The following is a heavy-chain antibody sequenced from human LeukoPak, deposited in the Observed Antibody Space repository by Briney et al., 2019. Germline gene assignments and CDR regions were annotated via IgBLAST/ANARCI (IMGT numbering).Heavy chain of an antibody. V-gene: IGHV4-59*08. D-gene: IGHD3-22*01. CDR3: ARHWLDYYDSSGYPYYFDY. CDR1: GGSISSYY. Sequence: SETLSLTCTVSGGSISSYYWSWIRQPPGKGLEWIGYIYYSGSTNYNPSLKSRVTISVDTSKNQFSPKLSSVTAADTAVYYCARHWLDYYDSSGYPYYFDYWGQGTLVTVSS. J-gene: IGHJ4*02. CDR2: IYYSGST.